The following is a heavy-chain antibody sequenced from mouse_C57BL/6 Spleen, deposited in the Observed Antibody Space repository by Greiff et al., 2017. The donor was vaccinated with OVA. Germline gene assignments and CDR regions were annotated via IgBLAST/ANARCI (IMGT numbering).Heavy chain of an antibody. CDR3: AREGYGYDDGTWFAY. CDR1: GYSITSGYY. Sequence: EVQLQQSGPGLVKPSQSLSLTCSVTGYSITSGYYWNWLRQFPGNKLEWMGYISYDGSNNYNPSLKNRISITRDTSKNQFFLKLNSVTTEDTATYYCAREGYGYDDGTWFAYWGQGTLVTVSA. J-gene: IGHJ3*01. D-gene: IGHD2-2*01. V-gene: IGHV3-6*01. CDR2: ISYDGSN.